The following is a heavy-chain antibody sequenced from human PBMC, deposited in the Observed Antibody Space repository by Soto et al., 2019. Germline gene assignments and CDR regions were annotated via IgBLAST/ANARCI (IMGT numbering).Heavy chain of an antibody. CDR3: TRAKVSGIAAALDY. J-gene: IGHJ4*02. D-gene: IGHD6-13*01. CDR1: GFTFSSYA. V-gene: IGHV3-30-3*01. Sequence: QVPLVESGGGVVQPGRSLRLSCDASGFTFSSYAMHWVRQAPGKGLEWVAVISYDGSNKYYADSVKGRFTISRDNSKNTLYVQMNSLRAEDTAVYYCTRAKVSGIAAALDYWGQGTLVTVSS. CDR2: ISYDGSNK.